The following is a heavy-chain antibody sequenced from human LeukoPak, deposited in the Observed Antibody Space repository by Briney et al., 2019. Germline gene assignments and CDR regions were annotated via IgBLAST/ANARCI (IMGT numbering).Heavy chain of an antibody. J-gene: IGHJ4*02. CDR1: GGSISSYY. CDR3: ATSHSSSWSGGFDY. CDR2: IYYSGST. Sequence: SQTLCLTCTVSGGSISSYYWSWIRQPPGKGLEWIGYIYYSGSTNYNPSLKSRVTISVDTSKNQFSLKLSSVTAADTAVYYCATSHSSSWSGGFDYWGQGTLVTVSS. D-gene: IGHD6-13*01. V-gene: IGHV4-59*01.